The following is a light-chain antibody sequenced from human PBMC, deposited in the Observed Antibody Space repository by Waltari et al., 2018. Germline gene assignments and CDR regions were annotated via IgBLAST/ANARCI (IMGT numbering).Light chain of an antibody. CDR2: DLD. V-gene: IGLV2-8*01. CDR3: SSYAGSNNLGI. CDR1: SRYIGAYSY. Sequence: QSALTQPPSASGSPGQSVTISCTGASRYIGAYSYVPWYQHYPGKAPKLIIYDLDKRPSGVPDRFSGSKSGDTASLTVSGLQTEDEADYYCSSYAGSNNLGIFGGGTKLTVL. J-gene: IGLJ2*01.